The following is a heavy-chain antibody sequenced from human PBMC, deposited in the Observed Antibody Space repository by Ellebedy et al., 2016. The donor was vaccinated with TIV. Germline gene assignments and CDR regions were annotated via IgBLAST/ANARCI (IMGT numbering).Heavy chain of an antibody. CDR2: ISGSSVYI. CDR3: ARGLRDYDFWSGYYTLTVYAMDV. Sequence: GGSLRLSCAASGFTFSSYWMSWVRQAPGKGLEWVSSISGSSVYIYYADSVKGRFTISRDNAKNSLYLQMNSLRAEDTAVYYCARGLRDYDFWSGYYTLTVYAMDVWGQGATVTVSS. V-gene: IGHV3-21*01. CDR1: GFTFSSYW. D-gene: IGHD3-3*01. J-gene: IGHJ6*02.